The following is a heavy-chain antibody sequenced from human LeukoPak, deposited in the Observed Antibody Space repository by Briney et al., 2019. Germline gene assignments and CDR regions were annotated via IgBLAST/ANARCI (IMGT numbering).Heavy chain of an antibody. CDR3: VKSWGFSYGPFDY. J-gene: IGHJ4*02. D-gene: IGHD5-18*01. V-gene: IGHV3-9*01. CDR2: ISWNSGVF. CDR1: GFTFDDFA. Sequence: GGSLRLSCAASGFTFDDFAMHWVRQAPGKGLEWVSGISWNSGVFDYADSVKGRFTISRDNAKNSLYLQMNSLRTEDTALYYCVKSWGFSYGPFDYWGQGDLVTVSS.